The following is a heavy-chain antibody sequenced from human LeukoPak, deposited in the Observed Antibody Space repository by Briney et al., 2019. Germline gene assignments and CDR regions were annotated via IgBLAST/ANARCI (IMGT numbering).Heavy chain of an antibody. CDR3: ASTVVTPDAFDI. CDR1: GGSISSSSYY. V-gene: IGHV4-39*01. J-gene: IGHJ3*02. CDR2: IYYSGST. Sequence: PSETLSLTCTVSGGSISSSSYYWGWIRQPPGKGLEWIGSIYYSGSTYYNPSLKSRVTISVDTSKTQFSLKLSSVTAADTAVYYCASTVVTPDAFDIWGQGTMVTVSS. D-gene: IGHD4-23*01.